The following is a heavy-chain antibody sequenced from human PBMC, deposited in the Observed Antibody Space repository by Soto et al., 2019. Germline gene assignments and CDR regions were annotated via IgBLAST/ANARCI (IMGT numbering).Heavy chain of an antibody. D-gene: IGHD6-6*01. CDR2: ISSQGVGT. V-gene: IGHV3-64*01. CDR1: GFTLSGYA. CDR3: ARRARPDFYYMDV. Sequence: EVQLAESGGGLAQPGGSLRRSCAASGFTLSGYAMDWVRLARGTGLEYVYGISSQGVGTYYANSVQGRFTISRDNSKDTVYLQMGSLRPEAMAVYYCARRARPDFYYMDVWGNGTTVTVAS. J-gene: IGHJ6*03.